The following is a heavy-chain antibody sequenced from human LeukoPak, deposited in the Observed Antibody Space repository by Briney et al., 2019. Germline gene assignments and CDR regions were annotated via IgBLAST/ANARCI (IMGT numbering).Heavy chain of an antibody. CDR2: INPNSGGT. D-gene: IGHD3-3*01. J-gene: IGHJ5*02. Sequence: ASVKVSCKASGYTFTGYYMHWVRQAPGQGLEWMGWINPNSGGTNYAQKFQGRVTMTRETSISTAYMELSRLRSDDTAVYYCARSHGGITIRNWFDPWGQGTLVTVSS. CDR1: GYTFTGYY. CDR3: ARSHGGITIRNWFDP. V-gene: IGHV1-2*02.